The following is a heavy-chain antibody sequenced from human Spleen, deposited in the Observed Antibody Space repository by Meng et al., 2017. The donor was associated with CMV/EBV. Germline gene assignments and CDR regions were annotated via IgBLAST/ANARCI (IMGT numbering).Heavy chain of an antibody. CDR2: TRYDGSNK. V-gene: IGHV3-30*02. CDR1: GFTFSSYG. Sequence: GESLKISCVASGFTFSSYGMHWVRQAPGKGLEWVAFTRYDGSNKYYADSVKGRFTISRDNSKNTLYLQMNSLRAEDTAMYYCARGGRRDYYGMDVWGQGTTVTVSS. CDR3: ARGGRRDYYGMDV. J-gene: IGHJ6*02.